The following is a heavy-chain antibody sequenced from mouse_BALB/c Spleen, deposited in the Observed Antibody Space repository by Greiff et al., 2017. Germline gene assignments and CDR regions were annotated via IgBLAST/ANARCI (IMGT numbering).Heavy chain of an antibody. J-gene: IGHJ1*01. V-gene: IGHV3-2*02. CDR3: ARRYGRAYWYGDG. Sequence: EVHLVESGPGLVKPSQSLSLTCTVTGYSITSDYAWTWIRQFPGNTLEWMGYISYSGSTSYHPSLKSRISITRDTSKNQFFLQLTSVTTEDTATYYCARRYGRAYWYGDGWGAGTTVTVAS. CDR1: GYSITSDYA. CDR2: ISYSGST. D-gene: IGHD1-1*01.